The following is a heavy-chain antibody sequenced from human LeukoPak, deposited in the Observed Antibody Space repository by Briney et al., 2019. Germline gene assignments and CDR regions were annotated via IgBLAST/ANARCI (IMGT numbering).Heavy chain of an antibody. D-gene: IGHD3-22*01. Sequence: SETLSLTCTVSGGSISSYYWSWIRQPPGKGLEWIGYIYYSGSTNYNPSLKSRVTISVDTSKNQFSLKLSSVTAADTAVYYCARGPYYYDSSGYYTPFDYWGQGTLVTVSS. CDR2: IYYSGST. CDR3: ARGPYYYDSSGYYTPFDY. J-gene: IGHJ4*02. CDR1: GGSISSYY. V-gene: IGHV4-59*01.